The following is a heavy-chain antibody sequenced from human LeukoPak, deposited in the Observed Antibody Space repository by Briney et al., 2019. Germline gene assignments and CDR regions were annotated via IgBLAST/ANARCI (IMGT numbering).Heavy chain of an antibody. D-gene: IGHD1-26*01. CDR1: GGTFSSYA. V-gene: IGHV1-69*13. CDR2: IIPIFGTA. CDR3: ARTASGSYSAFDI. Sequence: SVTVSCTASGGTFSSYAISWVRQAPRHGLEWMGGIIPIFGTANYAQKFQGRVTITADESTSTAYMELSSLRSEDTAVYYCARTASGSYSAFDIWGQGTMVTVSS. J-gene: IGHJ3*02.